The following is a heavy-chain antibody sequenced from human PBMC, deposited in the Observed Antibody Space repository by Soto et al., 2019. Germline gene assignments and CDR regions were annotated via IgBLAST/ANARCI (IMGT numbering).Heavy chain of an antibody. D-gene: IGHD3-3*01. J-gene: IGHJ1*01. V-gene: IGHV3-9*01. CDR3: AKDMGPAHDFLSGYSEEYFQH. Sequence: SLRLSCAASGFTFDDYAMHWVRQAPGKGLEWVSGISWNSGSIGYADSVKGRFTISRDNAKNSLYLQMNSLGAEDTALYYCAKDMGPAHDFLSGYSEEYFQHWGQGTLVTVSS. CDR1: GFTFDDYA. CDR2: ISWNSGSI.